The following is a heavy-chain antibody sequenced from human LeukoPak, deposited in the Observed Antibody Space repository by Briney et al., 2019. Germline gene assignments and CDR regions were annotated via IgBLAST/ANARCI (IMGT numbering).Heavy chain of an antibody. Sequence: SETLSLTCTVSGGSISSYYWSWIRQPPGKGLEWIGYIYYSGSTNYNPSLKSRVTISVDTSKNQFSLKLSSVTAADTAVYYCARRDSNSDAFDIWGQGTMVTVSS. V-gene: IGHV4-59*08. CDR2: IYYSGST. D-gene: IGHD3-22*01. J-gene: IGHJ3*02. CDR1: GGSISSYY. CDR3: ARRDSNSDAFDI.